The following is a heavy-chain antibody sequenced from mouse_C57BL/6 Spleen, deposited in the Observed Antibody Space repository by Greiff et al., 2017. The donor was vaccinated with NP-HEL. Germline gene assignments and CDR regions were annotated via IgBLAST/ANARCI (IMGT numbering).Heavy chain of an antibody. CDR1: GYTFTSYW. D-gene: IGHD1-1*01. J-gene: IGHJ4*01. CDR2: IHPNSGST. Sequence: QVQLKQPGAELVKPGASVKLSCKASGYTFTSYWMHWVKQRPGQGLEWIGMIHPNSGSTNYNEKFKSKATLTVDKSSSTAYMQLSSLTSEDSAVYYCATYYYGSSFYAMDYWGQGTSVTVSS. CDR3: ATYYYGSSFYAMDY. V-gene: IGHV1-64*01.